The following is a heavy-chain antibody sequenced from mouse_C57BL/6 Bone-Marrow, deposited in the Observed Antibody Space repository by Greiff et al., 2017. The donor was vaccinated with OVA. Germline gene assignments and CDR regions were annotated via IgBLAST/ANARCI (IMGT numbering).Heavy chain of an antibody. D-gene: IGHD1-1*01. Sequence: QVQLQQPGAELVMPGASVKLSCKASGYTFTSYWMHWVKQRPGQGLEWIGEIDPSDSYTNYNQKFKGKSTLTVDNSSSTAYMQLSSLTSEDSAVYYCARYYYGSRFYAMDYWGQGTSVTVSS. CDR3: ARYYYGSRFYAMDY. J-gene: IGHJ4*01. V-gene: IGHV1-69*01. CDR2: IDPSDSYT. CDR1: GYTFTSYW.